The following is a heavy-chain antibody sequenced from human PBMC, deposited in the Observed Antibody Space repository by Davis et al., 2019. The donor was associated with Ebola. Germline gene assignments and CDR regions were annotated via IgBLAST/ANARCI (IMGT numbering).Heavy chain of an antibody. D-gene: IGHD2-8*02. J-gene: IGHJ3*02. V-gene: IGHV5-51*01. CDR2: IYPGDSDT. Sequence: GESLKISCKDSANTFANHWIAWVRQMPGKGLEWMGIIYPGDSDTRYSPSFRGQVTISADKSIKTAFLQWSSLKASDTAMYYCASLRRTITGMDDAFDIWGQGTMVTVSS. CDR1: ANTFANHW. CDR3: ASLRRTITGMDDAFDI.